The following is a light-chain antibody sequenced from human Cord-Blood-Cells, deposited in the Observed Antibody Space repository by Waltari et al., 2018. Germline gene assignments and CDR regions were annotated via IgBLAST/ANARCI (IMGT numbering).Light chain of an antibody. J-gene: IGLJ3*02. CDR1: TGAVTTGHY. CDR3: LLSYSGARV. Sequence: QAVVTQERSLTVSPGGTVTLTCGSRTGAVTTGHYPYWFQQKPGQAPRTLIYDTRKKHPWTPARFSGSLLGGKAALTLSGAQPEDEAEYYCLLSYSGARVFGGGTKLTVL. V-gene: IGLV7-46*01. CDR2: DTR.